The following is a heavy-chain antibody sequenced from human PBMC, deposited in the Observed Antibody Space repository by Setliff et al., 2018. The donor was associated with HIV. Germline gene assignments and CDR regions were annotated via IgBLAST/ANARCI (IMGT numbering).Heavy chain of an antibody. V-gene: IGHV4-59*08. CDR1: GASVNSHY. Sequence: SETLSLTCTVSGASVNSHYWAWIRQPPGKGLEWIGSLYYSGNTNYNPSLRSRVTISADTSKNQFSLKLSSVTAADTAVYYCARAAAGPVDYWGQGTLVTVSS. D-gene: IGHD6-13*01. CDR3: ARAAAGPVDY. CDR2: LYYSGNT. J-gene: IGHJ4*02.